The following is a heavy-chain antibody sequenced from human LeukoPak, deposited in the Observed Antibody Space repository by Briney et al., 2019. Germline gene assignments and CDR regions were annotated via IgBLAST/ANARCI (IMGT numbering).Heavy chain of an antibody. D-gene: IGHD3-22*01. CDR3: AISPDQYYDSSGQTQGHFQH. J-gene: IGHJ1*01. CDR2: IYYSGRT. CDR1: GGSISSSY. Sequence: SETLSLTCTVSGGSISSSYWSWIRQPPGKGLEWIGYIYYSGRTNYNPSLKSRATISVDTSKNPFSLKLSSVTAADTAVYYCAISPDQYYDSSGQTQGHFQHWGQGTLVTVSS. V-gene: IGHV4-59*01.